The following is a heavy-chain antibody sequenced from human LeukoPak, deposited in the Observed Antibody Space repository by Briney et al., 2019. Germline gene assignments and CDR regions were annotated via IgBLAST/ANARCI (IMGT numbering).Heavy chain of an antibody. CDR2: ISGSGGST. J-gene: IGHJ6*03. Sequence: HTGGSLRLSCAASGFTFSSYAMTWVRQAPGKGLEWVSAISGSGGSTYYADSVKGRFTISRDNSKNTLFLQMNSLRAEDTAVYYCARGEEMHYDFWSGYGNVNYYYYMDVWGKGTTVTVSS. CDR1: GFTFSSYA. D-gene: IGHD3-3*01. CDR3: ARGEEMHYDFWSGYGNVNYYYYMDV. V-gene: IGHV3-23*01.